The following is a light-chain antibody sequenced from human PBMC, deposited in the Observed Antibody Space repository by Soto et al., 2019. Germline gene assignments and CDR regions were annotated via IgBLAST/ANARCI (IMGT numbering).Light chain of an antibody. V-gene: IGKV3-11*01. CDR3: QQRTHWPPYT. CDR1: QGVSSY. J-gene: IGKJ2*01. Sequence: IVLTQSPATLSLSPGERATLSCRASQGVSSYLAWYQQKTGQGPRLLIFATTTRATGIPARFSGSGSGTDFTLTISSLEPEDFAVYYCQQRTHWPPYTFGQGTRLEIK. CDR2: ATT.